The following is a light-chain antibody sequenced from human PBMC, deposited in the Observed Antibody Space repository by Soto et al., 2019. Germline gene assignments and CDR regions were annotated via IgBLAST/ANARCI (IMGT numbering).Light chain of an antibody. CDR1: ESVTNY. CDR2: DVS. CDR3: QQRSDWPWT. Sequence: EIVLTQSPSTLSLSPAERCTLSFGASESVTNYLAWYQQKPGQAPRLLVYDVSNRATGIPARFSGGGSGTDFTLTISNLEPEDFAVYYCQQRSDWPWTFGQGTKVDIK. J-gene: IGKJ1*01. V-gene: IGKV3-11*01.